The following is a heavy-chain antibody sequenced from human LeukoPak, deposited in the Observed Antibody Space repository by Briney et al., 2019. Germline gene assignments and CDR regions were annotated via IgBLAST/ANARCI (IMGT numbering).Heavy chain of an antibody. CDR3: ARDGITIFGVVIRGGFDY. D-gene: IGHD3-3*01. J-gene: IGHJ4*02. V-gene: IGHV3-9*03. CDR1: GFTFDDYA. Sequence: PGRSLKLSCAASGFTFDDYAMHWARQAPGKGLEWVSGFSWNSGSICYAESRKGRLTISRDNAKNSLNLQMNSLRAEDMGLYDCARDGITIFGVVIRGGFDYWGQGTLVTVSS. CDR2: FSWNSGSI.